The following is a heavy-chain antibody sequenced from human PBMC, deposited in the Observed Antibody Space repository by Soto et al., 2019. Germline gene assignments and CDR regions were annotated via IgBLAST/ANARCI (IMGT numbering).Heavy chain of an antibody. CDR1: GFTFTSSA. CDR3: AAGVTYDGNFDI. CDR2: IVVGSGNT. J-gene: IGHJ3*02. Sequence: QMQLVQSGPAVKKPGTSVKVSCKASGFTFTSSAMQWVRQARGQRLEWIGWIVVGSGNTNYAQKFQERVSITRDMSTRTAYMELSSLRSEDTAVYYCAAGVTYDGNFDIWGQGTMVTVSS. V-gene: IGHV1-58*02. D-gene: IGHD5-12*01.